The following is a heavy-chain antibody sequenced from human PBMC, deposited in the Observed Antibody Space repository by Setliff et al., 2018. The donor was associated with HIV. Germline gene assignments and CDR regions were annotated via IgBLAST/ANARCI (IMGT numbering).Heavy chain of an antibody. CDR2: IRSKAYGGTT. CDR3: IYDSSGYNYYFDY. D-gene: IGHD3-22*01. J-gene: IGHJ4*02. CDR1: GFTFSDYY. Sequence: GSLRLSCAASGFTFSDYYMSWIRQAPGKGLEWVGLIRSKAYGGTTEYAASVKGRFTISRDDSKSIAYLQMNSLKTEDTAMYYCIYDSSGYNYYFDYWGQGTLVTVSS. V-gene: IGHV3-49*03.